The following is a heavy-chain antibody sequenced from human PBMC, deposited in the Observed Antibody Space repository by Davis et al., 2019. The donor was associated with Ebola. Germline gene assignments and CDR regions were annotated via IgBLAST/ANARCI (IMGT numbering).Heavy chain of an antibody. CDR1: GGSVSSGSYY. CDR3: ARHALSYFDY. Sequence: GSLRLSCTVSGGSVSSGSYYWSWIRQPPGKGLEWIGYIYYSGSTNYNPSLKSRVTISVDTSKNQFSLKLSSVTAADTAVYYCARHALSYFDYWGQGTLVTVSS. D-gene: IGHD2-8*01. V-gene: IGHV4-61*01. J-gene: IGHJ4*02. CDR2: IYYSGST.